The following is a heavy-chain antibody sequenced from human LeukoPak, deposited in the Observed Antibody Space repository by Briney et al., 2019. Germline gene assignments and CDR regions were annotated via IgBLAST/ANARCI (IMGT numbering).Heavy chain of an antibody. CDR2: MYRSGST. V-gene: IGHV4-38-2*02. CDR1: GYSISSGYY. CDR3: ARDSGSYEAPFDY. J-gene: IGHJ4*02. Sequence: SETLSLTCTVSGYSISSGYYRGWIRQPPGKGLEWIGSMYRSGSTYYNPSLKSRVTISAGTSKNQFSLKLSSVTAADTAVYYCARDSGSYEAPFDYWGQGTLVTVSS. D-gene: IGHD1-26*01.